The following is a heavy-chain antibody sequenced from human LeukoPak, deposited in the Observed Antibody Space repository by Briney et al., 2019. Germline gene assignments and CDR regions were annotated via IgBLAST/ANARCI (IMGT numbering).Heavy chain of an antibody. J-gene: IGHJ6*02. V-gene: IGHV3-23*01. CDR1: GFTFSSYA. D-gene: IGHD3-3*01. Sequence: GGSLRLSCAASGFTFSSYAMSWVRQAPGKGLEWVSAISGSGGSTYYVDSVKGRFTISRDNSKNTLYLQMNSLRAEDTAVYYCAREGSPPYYDFWSGYWPRDPPSGHHMDVWGQGTTVTVSS. CDR3: AREGSPPYYDFWSGYWPRDPPSGHHMDV. CDR2: ISGSGGST.